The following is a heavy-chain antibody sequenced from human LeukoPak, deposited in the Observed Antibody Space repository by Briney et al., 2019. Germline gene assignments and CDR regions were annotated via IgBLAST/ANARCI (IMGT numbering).Heavy chain of an antibody. CDR1: GFTFSSYA. CDR3: ARDGDRSGSSSVYYYYYMDV. J-gene: IGHJ6*03. Sequence: GGSLRLSCAASGFTFSSYAMHWVRQTPGKGLEWVAVISYDGSNKYYADSVKGRFTISRDNSKNTLYLQTNSLRAEDTAVYYCARDGDRSGSSSVYYYYYMDVWGKGTTVTVSS. CDR2: ISYDGSNK. V-gene: IGHV3-30-3*01. D-gene: IGHD6-6*01.